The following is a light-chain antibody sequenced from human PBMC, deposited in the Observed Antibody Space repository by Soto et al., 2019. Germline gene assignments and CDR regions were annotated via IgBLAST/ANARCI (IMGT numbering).Light chain of an antibody. J-gene: IGLJ1*01. CDR3: GSYTSIHTRACV. V-gene: IGLV2-14*01. Sequence: QSVLTQPASVSGSPGQSITISCTGTSSDVGGYNYVSWYQQHPGKAPKLMIYEVSNRPSGVSNRFSGSKSGTTASLTISVLQTVDEAEDYCGSYTSIHTRACVFGTGTKVNVL. CDR2: EVS. CDR1: SSDVGGYNY.